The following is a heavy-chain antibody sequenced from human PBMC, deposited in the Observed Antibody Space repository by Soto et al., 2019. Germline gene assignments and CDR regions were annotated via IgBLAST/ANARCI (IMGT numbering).Heavy chain of an antibody. CDR3: AREIVTAGGSNCFDP. Sequence: SETLSLTCGVSGGTVASSHWWSWVRQSPGRGLEWIGNVYHTGDTNFNPSLQSRVTFSVDKSNNQFSLRLTSVTAADTAVYFCAREIVTAGGSNCFDPWGPGTLVTV. D-gene: IGHD2-21*02. V-gene: IGHV4-4*02. CDR2: VYHTGDT. J-gene: IGHJ5*02. CDR1: GGTVASSHW.